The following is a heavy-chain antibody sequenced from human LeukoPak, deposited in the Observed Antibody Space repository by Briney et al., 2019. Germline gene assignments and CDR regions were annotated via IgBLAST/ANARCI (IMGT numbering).Heavy chain of an antibody. V-gene: IGHV3-23*01. J-gene: IGHJ2*01. CDR3: AKGPKAYYYDSSGYHYWYFDL. D-gene: IGHD3-22*01. CDR2: ISGSGGST. CDR1: GGTLSSYA. Sequence: SCKASGGTLSSYAMSWVRQAPGKGLEWVSAISGSGGSTYYADSVKGRFTISRDNSKNTLYLQMNSLRAEDTAVYYCAKGPKAYYYDSSGYHYWYFDLWGRGTLVTVSS.